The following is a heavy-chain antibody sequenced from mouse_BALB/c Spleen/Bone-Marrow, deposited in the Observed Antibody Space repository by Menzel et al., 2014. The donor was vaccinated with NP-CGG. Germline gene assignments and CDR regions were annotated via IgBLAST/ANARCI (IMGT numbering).Heavy chain of an antibody. CDR1: GFNIKDTY. CDR3: ARYGNGLMDY. J-gene: IGHJ4*01. D-gene: IGHD2-1*01. Sequence: VQLQQSGAELVKPGASVKLSCTASGFNIKDTYMHWVKQRPEQGLEWIGRIDTANGNTKYDPKFQGRATITADTSSNTAYLQFSSLTSGDTAVYYCARYGNGLMDYWGQGTPVTVSS. CDR2: IDTANGNT. V-gene: IGHV14-3*02.